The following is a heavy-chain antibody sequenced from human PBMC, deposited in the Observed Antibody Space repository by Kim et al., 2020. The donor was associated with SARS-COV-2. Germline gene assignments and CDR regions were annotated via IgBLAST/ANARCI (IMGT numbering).Heavy chain of an antibody. CDR3: ARQDPTGIAVAEPWFDP. V-gene: IGHV5-51*01. D-gene: IGHD6-19*01. CDR2: IYPGDSDT. CDR1: GYSFTSYW. Sequence: GESLKISCKGSGYSFTSYWIGWVRQMPGKGLEWMGIIYPGDSDTRYSPSFQGQVTISADKSISTAYLQWSSLKASDTAMYYCARQDPTGIAVAEPWFDPWGQGTLVTVSS. J-gene: IGHJ5*02.